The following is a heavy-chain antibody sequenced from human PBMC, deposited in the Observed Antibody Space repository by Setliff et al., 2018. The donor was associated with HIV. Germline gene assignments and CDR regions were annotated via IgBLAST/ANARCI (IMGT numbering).Heavy chain of an antibody. Sequence: SETLSLTCTVPVGSLSSSSYYWGWIRQPPGKGLEWIGSIYYSRSTYYNPTLKTRVTMSIATSKNQCSLKLSPVTAADTAVYYCARHGLLWFGAGYNWFDPWGQGTLVTVSS. J-gene: IGHJ5*02. CDR1: VGSLSSSSYY. D-gene: IGHD3-10*01. V-gene: IGHV4-39*01. CDR3: ARHGLLWFGAGYNWFDP. CDR2: IYYSRST.